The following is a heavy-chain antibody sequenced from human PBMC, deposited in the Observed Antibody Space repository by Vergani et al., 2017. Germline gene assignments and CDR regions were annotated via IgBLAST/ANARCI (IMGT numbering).Heavy chain of an antibody. CDR3: AKTPRIQLWWGYFDY. V-gene: IGHV3-23*01. CDR1: GFTFSSYA. Sequence: EVQLLESGGGLVQPGGSLRLSCAASGFTFSSYAMSWVRQAPGKGLEWVAAISGSGGSTYYADSVKGRFTISRDNSKNTLYLQMNSLRAEDTAVYYCAKTPRIQLWWGYFDYWGQGTLVTVSS. D-gene: IGHD5-18*01. CDR2: ISGSGGST. J-gene: IGHJ4*02.